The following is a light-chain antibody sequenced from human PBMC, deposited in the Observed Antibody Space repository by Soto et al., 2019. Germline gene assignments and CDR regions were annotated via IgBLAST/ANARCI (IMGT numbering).Light chain of an antibody. CDR3: QQYDTSPIT. V-gene: IGKV3-20*01. J-gene: IGKJ5*01. CDR1: QFVSSKS. Sequence: EIVLTQSPGTLSLSPGESATLLCRASQFVSSKSLAWYQQKPGQAPRLLIFDTSTRATGIPDRFSGSGSGTDFTLTITPLEPEDFAVYFCQQYDTSPITFGQGTRLEIK. CDR2: DTS.